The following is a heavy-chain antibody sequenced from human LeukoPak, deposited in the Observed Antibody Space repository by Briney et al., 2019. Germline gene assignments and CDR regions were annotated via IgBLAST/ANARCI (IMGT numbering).Heavy chain of an antibody. J-gene: IGHJ4*02. D-gene: IGHD1-26*01. Sequence: PGGSLRLFWASSGFIFSRDCALGVRQAPAKGRVWVSRINGDGSSTTYAGSVKGRFTISRDNAKSTLYLQMNSLRAEDTAVYYCARALGSPLDYWGQGTLVTVSS. CDR3: ARALGSPLDY. V-gene: IGHV3-74*01. CDR2: INGDGSST. CDR1: GFIFSRDC.